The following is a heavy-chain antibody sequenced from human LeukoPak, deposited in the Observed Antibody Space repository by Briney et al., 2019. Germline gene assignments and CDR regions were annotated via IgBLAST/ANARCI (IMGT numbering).Heavy chain of an antibody. V-gene: IGHV4-30-4*08. J-gene: IGHJ3*02. CDR2: IYYSGST. D-gene: IGHD3-3*01. CDR1: GGSISSGDYY. Sequence: PSETLSLTCTVSGGSISSGDYYWSWIRQPPGKGLEWIGYIYYSGSTYYNPSLKSRVTISVDTSKNQFSLKLSSVTAADTAVYYCARDVRRITILGVVIKAFDIWGQGTMVTVSS. CDR3: ARDVRRITILGVVIKAFDI.